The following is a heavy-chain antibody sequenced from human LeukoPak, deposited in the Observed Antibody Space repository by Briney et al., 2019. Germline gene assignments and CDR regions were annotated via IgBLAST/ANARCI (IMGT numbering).Heavy chain of an antibody. CDR3: ARVRRPAGYYYYYGMDV. V-gene: IGHV1-69*04. Sequence: SVKVSCKASGGTFSSYAISWVRQAPGQGLEWMGRIIPILGIANYAQKFQGRVTITADKSTSTAYMELSSLRSEDTAVYHCARVRRPAGYYYYYGMDVWGQGTTVTVSS. D-gene: IGHD6-25*01. CDR1: GGTFSSYA. CDR2: IIPILGIA. J-gene: IGHJ6*02.